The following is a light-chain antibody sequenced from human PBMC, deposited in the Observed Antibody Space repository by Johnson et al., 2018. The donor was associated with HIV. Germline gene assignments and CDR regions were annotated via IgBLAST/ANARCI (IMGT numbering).Light chain of an antibody. CDR2: DNN. CDR3: GTWDSSLSAEV. CDR1: SSNIGNNY. J-gene: IGLJ1*01. Sequence: QSVLTQPPSVSAAPGQKVTISCSGSSSNIGNNYVSWYQQLPGTAPKLLIYDNNKRPSGIPDRFSGSKSGTSATLAITGLQTGDEADYYCGTWDSSLSAEVFGTGTKVPVL. V-gene: IGLV1-51*01.